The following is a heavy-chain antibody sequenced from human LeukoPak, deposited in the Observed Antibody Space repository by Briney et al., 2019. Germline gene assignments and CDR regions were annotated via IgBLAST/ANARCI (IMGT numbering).Heavy chain of an antibody. J-gene: IGHJ4*02. D-gene: IGHD3-10*01. Sequence: GGSLRLSCSASGFTFRSYAMHWVRQAPGKGLEYVSAISSNGGSTYYADSVKGRFTISRDNSKNTLYLQMSSLRAEDTAVYYCARELGHYGSGNYYPDYWGQGTLVTVSS. V-gene: IGHV3-64D*09. CDR1: GFTFRSYA. CDR3: ARELGHYGSGNYYPDY. CDR2: ISSNGGST.